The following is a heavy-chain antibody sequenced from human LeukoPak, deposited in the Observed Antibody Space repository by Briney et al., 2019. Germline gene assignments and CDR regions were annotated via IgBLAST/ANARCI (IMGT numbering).Heavy chain of an antibody. CDR2: IYFRGNA. Sequence: SETLSLTCTVSGGSISSSNYYWAWIRQPPGQGLEWIGSIYFRGNAHYNPSLKSRVTISVDTSKNQFSLKLSSVTAADTAVYYCASTGTSHKNSYGYWFDPWGQGTLVTVSS. V-gene: IGHV4-39*07. D-gene: IGHD5-18*01. CDR1: GGSISSSNYY. CDR3: ASTGTSHKNSYGYWFDP. J-gene: IGHJ5*02.